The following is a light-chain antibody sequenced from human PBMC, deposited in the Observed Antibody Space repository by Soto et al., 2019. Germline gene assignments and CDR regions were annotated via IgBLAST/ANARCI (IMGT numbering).Light chain of an antibody. Sequence: DIQMTQSPSSLSAPVGGRVTITCRASQGIRRDLGWYQQKPGKAPTRLIYAVSSLHSGVPSRFSGSGSGPEITLTISSLQPVDSATYYCLQHNSYPLTFGGGTKVEIK. J-gene: IGKJ4*01. CDR3: LQHNSYPLT. V-gene: IGKV1-17*01. CDR1: QGIRRD. CDR2: AVS.